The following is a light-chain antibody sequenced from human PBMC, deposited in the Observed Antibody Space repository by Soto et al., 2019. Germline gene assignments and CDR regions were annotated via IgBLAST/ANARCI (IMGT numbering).Light chain of an antibody. J-gene: IGLJ3*02. Sequence: QSALTQPPSASGSPGQSVTISCTGTSSDVGGYNYVSWYQQHPGKAPKLMIYEVSKRPSGVPDRFSGSKSGNTASLTVSGLQAEDEADYYCSSYAGCNNLEFGGGTQLTVL. CDR1: SSDVGGYNY. CDR2: EVS. CDR3: SSYAGCNNLE. V-gene: IGLV2-8*01.